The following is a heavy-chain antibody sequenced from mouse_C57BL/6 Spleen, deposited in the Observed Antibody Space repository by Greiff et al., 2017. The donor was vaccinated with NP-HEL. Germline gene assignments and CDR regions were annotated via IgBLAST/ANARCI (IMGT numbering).Heavy chain of an antibody. CDR3: TTDRSSGEGDY. CDR1: GFNIKDDY. J-gene: IGHJ2*01. V-gene: IGHV14-4*01. Sequence: VQLQQSGAELVRPGASVKLSCTASGFNIKDDYMHWVKQRPEQGLEWIGWIDPENGDTEYASKFQGKATITADTSSNTAYLQLSSLPSEDTAVYYGTTDRSSGEGDYWGQGTTLTVSS. CDR2: IDPENGDT. D-gene: IGHD3-2*02.